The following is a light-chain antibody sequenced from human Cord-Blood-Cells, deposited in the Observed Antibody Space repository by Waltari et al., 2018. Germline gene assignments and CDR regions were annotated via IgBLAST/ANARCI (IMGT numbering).Light chain of an antibody. V-gene: IGKV3-20*01. J-gene: IGKJ2*01. CDR1: QSVSSSY. CDR2: GAS. CDR3: QQYGSPRGYT. Sequence: EIVLTQSPGTLSLSPGERATLSCRASQSVSSSYLAWYQQKTGQAPRLLIYGASSRATGIPDRFSGSGSGTDFTLTISRLEPEDFAVYYCQQYGSPRGYTFGQGTKLEIK.